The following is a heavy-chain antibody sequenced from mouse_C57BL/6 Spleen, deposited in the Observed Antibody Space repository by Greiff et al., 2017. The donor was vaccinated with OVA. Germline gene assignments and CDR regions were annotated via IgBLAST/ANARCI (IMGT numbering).Heavy chain of an antibody. CDR3: TTFYDGYLAWFAY. V-gene: IGHV14-1*01. Sequence: EVKLQQSGAELVRPGASVKLSCTASGFNIKDYYMHWVKQRPEQGLEWIGRIDPEDGDTEYAPKFQGKATMTADTSSNTAYLQLSRLTSEDTAVYYCTTFYDGYLAWFAYWGQGTLVTVSA. D-gene: IGHD2-3*01. J-gene: IGHJ3*01. CDR1: GFNIKDYY. CDR2: IDPEDGDT.